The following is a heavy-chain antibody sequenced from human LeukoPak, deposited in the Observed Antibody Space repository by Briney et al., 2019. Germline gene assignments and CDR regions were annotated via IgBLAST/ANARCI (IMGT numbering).Heavy chain of an antibody. CDR1: GASLNGHY. Sequence: PSETLSLTCAVYGASLNGHYWSWIRQPPGKGLEWIGEGSDVGGTKYNPSLKSRVTISADTSKNQFSLKLSSVTAADTAMYYCAKWYSVGWNYYFDLWGRGTLVTVSS. CDR2: GSDVGGT. V-gene: IGHV4-34*01. J-gene: IGHJ2*01. D-gene: IGHD1-7*01. CDR3: AKWYSVGWNYYFDL.